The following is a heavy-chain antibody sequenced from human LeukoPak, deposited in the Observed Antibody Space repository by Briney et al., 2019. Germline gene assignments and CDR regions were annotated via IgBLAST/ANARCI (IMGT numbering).Heavy chain of an antibody. D-gene: IGHD5-18*01. CDR1: GYTFSSYG. V-gene: IGHV1-18*01. Sequence: ASVKVSCKASGYTFSSYGISWVRQAPGQGLEWMGWISPHDGNTNYAQKLQGRVTMTTDTSTGTAYMELRSLRSDDTAVYYCARGQMAAMVQYYFDYWGQGTLVTVSS. CDR3: ARGQMAAMVQYYFDY. J-gene: IGHJ4*02. CDR2: ISPHDGNT.